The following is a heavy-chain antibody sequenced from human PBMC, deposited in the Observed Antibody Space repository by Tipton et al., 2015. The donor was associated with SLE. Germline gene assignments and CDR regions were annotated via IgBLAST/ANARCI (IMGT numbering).Heavy chain of an antibody. CDR3: ARGWILRFLEERGDAFDI. V-gene: IGHV4-34*01. D-gene: IGHD3-3*01. CDR1: GGSFSGYY. CDR2: INHSGST. J-gene: IGHJ3*02. Sequence: TLSLTCAVYGGSFSGYYWSWIRQPPGKGLEWIGEINHSGSTNYNPSLKSRVTISVDTSKNQFSLKLSSVTAADTAVYYCARGWILRFLEERGDAFDIWGQGTMVTVSS.